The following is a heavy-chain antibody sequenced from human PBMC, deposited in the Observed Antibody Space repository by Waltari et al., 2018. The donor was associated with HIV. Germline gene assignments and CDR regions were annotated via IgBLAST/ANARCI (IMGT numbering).Heavy chain of an antibody. CDR3: AGQRLGELSLVDD. J-gene: IGHJ4*02. CDR2: IKPTEGGT. V-gene: IGHV1-2*02. Sequence: QVQLVQSGAEVKKPGASVKVSCKASGYTFTGYYMHWVRQAPGQGPEWMEWIKPTEGGTKDAQKFQGRVTRSRDPSMSTAYMARSRVRAEDTAVYYCAGQRLGELSLVDDWGQGTLVTVSS. D-gene: IGHD3-16*02. CDR1: GYTFTGYY.